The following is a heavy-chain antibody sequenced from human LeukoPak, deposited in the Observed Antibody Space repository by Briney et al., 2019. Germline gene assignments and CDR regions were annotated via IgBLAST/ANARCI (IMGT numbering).Heavy chain of an antibody. CDR2: IYTSGGT. Sequence: SETLSLTCTVSGGSISNGNYYWNWIRQPAGKELEWIGRIYTSGGTNYNPSLTSRVTISVDTSKNQFSLKLRSVTAVDTAIYYCARAERASNPRDWFDPWGQGTLVTVSS. CDR1: GGSISNGNYY. V-gene: IGHV4-61*02. J-gene: IGHJ5*02. D-gene: IGHD5-24*01. CDR3: ARAERASNPRDWFDP.